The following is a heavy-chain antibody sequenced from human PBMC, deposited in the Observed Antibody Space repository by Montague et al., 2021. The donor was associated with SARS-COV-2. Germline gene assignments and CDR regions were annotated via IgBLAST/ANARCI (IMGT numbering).Heavy chain of an antibody. J-gene: IGHJ4*02. CDR1: GFTFSTYA. V-gene: IGHV3-23*01. CDR3: AKDLEQWLVGRDYFDY. Sequence: SLRLSCAAFGFTFSTYAMSWVRQAPGKGLEWVSTVSSIGGSTFYADSVKGRFTVSRDNSKNTLYLQINSLRAEDTAVYYCAKDLEQWLVGRDYFDYWGQGTLVTVSS. CDR2: VSSIGGST. D-gene: IGHD6-19*01.